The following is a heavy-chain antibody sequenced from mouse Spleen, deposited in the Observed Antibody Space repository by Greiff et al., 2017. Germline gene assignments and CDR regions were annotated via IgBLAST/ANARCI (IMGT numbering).Heavy chain of an antibody. CDR1: GFNIKDDY. D-gene: IGHD1-1*01. CDR2: IDPENGDT. CDR3: TTRFTTGY. V-gene: IGHV14-4*01. Sequence: VHVKQSGAELVRPGASVKLSCTASGFNIKDDYMHWVKQRPEQGLEWIGWIDPENGDTEYASKFQGKATITADTSSNTAYLQLSSLTSEDTAVYYCTTRFTTGYWGQGTTLTVSS. J-gene: IGHJ2*01.